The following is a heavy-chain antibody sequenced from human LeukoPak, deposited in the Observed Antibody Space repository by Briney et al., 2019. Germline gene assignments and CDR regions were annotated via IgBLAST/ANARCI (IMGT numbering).Heavy chain of an antibody. D-gene: IGHD2/OR15-2a*01. CDR3: ARDLDFYATDY. CDR1: GFSLSRYW. CDR2: IGKDGTGN. J-gene: IGHJ4*02. V-gene: IGHV3-7*01. Sequence: GGSLRLSCAASGFSLSRYWMSWVRQAPGKGLEWVANIGKDGTGNKYVDSVKGRFIISGDNAKNSVYLEMNSLRADDTAVYYCARDLDFYATDYWGQGTLVTVSS.